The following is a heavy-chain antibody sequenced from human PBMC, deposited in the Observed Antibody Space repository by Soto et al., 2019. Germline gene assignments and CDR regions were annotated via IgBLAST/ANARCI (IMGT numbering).Heavy chain of an antibody. J-gene: IGHJ6*02. CDR1: GYTFTSYA. CDR2: INAGNGNT. D-gene: IGHD6-6*01. Sequence: VASVKVFCKASGYTFTSYAMHWVRQAPGQRLEWMGWINAGNGNTKYSQKFQGRVTITRDTSASTAYMELSSLRSEDTAVYYCARETAALYYYYGMDVWGQGTTVTVSS. V-gene: IGHV1-3*01. CDR3: ARETAALYYYYGMDV.